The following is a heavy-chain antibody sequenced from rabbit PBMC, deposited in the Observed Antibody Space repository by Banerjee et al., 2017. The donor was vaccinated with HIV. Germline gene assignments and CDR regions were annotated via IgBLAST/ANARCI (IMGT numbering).Heavy chain of an antibody. J-gene: IGHJ4*01. CDR2: IYGGVNTYT. CDR1: GFSFSSSYY. Sequence: QEQLEESGGDLVKPEGSLTLTCTASGFSFSSSYYMCWVRQAPGKGLEWIACIYGGVNTYTYYATWAKGRFTISKTSSTTVTLQMTSLTVADTASYFCARDLAGVIGWNFNLWGPGTLVTVS. V-gene: IGHV1S45*01. D-gene: IGHD4-1*01. CDR3: ARDLAGVIGWNFNL.